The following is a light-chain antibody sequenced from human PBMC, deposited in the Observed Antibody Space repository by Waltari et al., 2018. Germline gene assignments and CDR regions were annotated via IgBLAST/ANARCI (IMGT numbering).Light chain of an antibody. J-gene: IGLJ3*02. CDR1: SSDGGGYNY. CDR3: SSYAGSNNWV. Sequence: QSALTQPPSASGSPGQSVTIPCPGTSSDGGGYNYVSWYQQHPGKAPKFLIYEVSKRPSGVPDRFSGSKSGNAASLTVSGLQDEDEADYYCSSYAGSNNWVFGGGTKLTVL. CDR2: EVS. V-gene: IGLV2-8*01.